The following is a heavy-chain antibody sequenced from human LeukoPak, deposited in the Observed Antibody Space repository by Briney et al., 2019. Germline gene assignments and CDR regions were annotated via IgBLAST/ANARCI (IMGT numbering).Heavy chain of an antibody. CDR2: INPSGGST. Sequence: ASVTVSCKASGYTFTRYYMHWVRQAPGKGIEGMGGINPSGGSTNYAQKFQGRVTMTSDTSTSTVYMELSSLRSEDTAVYYCAISSRGLGFLIGYWGQGPLVPVSS. CDR3: AISSRGLGFLIGY. CDR1: GYTFTRYY. J-gene: IGHJ4*02. D-gene: IGHD3/OR15-3a*01. V-gene: IGHV1-46*01.